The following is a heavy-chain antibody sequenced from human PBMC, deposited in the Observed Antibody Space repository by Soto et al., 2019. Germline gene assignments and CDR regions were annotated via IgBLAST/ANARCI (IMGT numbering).Heavy chain of an antibody. CDR3: AKGSIAAAGSDAFES. CDR2: MSGSSGST. D-gene: IGHD6-13*01. Sequence: EVQLVESGGGLGQPGGSLRLSCAASGFSFSTYGMNWVRQAPGKGLEWVSGMSGSSGSTYYAESVKGRFTISRDNSKNTLDLQLNSLRAEDTAIYYCAKGSIAAAGSDAFESWGQGTMVTVSS. V-gene: IGHV3-23*04. CDR1: GFSFSTYG. J-gene: IGHJ3*02.